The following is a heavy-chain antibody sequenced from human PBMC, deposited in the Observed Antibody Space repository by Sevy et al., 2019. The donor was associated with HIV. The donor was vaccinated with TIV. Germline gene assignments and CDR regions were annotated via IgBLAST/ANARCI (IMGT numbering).Heavy chain of an antibody. CDR1: GFPFSNYW. CDR3: ATDHIMCSGDDCSPGWFDP. V-gene: IGHV3-7*01. D-gene: IGHD2-21*02. CDR2: INIDGSEK. J-gene: IGHJ5*02. Sequence: GGSLRLSCAASGFPFSNYWMSWVRQAPGKGLEWVANINIDGSEKNYVEYVKGRSIISRDNAKNSLYLQMNSLTVEDTAIYHCATDHIMCSGDDCSPGWFDPWGPGTLVTVSS.